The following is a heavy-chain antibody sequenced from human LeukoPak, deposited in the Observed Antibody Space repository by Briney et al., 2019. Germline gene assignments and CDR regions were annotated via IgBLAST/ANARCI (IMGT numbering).Heavy chain of an antibody. J-gene: IGHJ3*02. CDR2: ISYDGSNK. CDR3: AREGCGGDCYSNAFDI. D-gene: IGHD2-21*02. Sequence: GRFLRLSCAASGFTFSSYVMHWVRQAPGKGLEWVAVISYDGSNKYYADSVKGRLTISRDNSKNTLYLQMNSLRAEDTAVYYCAREGCGGDCYSNAFDIWGQGTMVTVSS. CDR1: GFTFSSYV. V-gene: IGHV3-30*04.